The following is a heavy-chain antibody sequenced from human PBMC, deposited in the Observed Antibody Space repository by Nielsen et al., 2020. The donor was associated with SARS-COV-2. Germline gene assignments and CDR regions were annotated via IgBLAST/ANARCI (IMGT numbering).Heavy chain of an antibody. Sequence: SDTLSPTCPPPGCSISTYSWSWTRQPPGKGLEWIGYIYYSGVTNYNPTLKSRVTISVDTTKNQFSLKLSSVTDADTAVYYCARGLMAPYCSSTSCYFRYYYYYMDVWGKGTTVTVSS. CDR3: ARGLMAPYCSSTSCYFRYYYYYMDV. CDR1: GCSISTYS. V-gene: IGHV4-59*01. CDR2: IYYSGVT. D-gene: IGHD2-2*01. J-gene: IGHJ6*03.